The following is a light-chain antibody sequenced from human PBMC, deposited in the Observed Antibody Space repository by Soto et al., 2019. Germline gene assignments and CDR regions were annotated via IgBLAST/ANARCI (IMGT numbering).Light chain of an antibody. Sequence: EIVLTQSPGTLSLSPGERATLSCRASQSITSNYLAWYQQKPGQAPRLLVYAVSGRPNGIPDRFSGSGSGTDFTLTISRLEPEDCALYYCQQYGRSPYTVGQGTQLEIK. V-gene: IGKV3-20*01. CDR1: QSITSNY. CDR2: AVS. CDR3: QQYGRSPYT. J-gene: IGKJ2*01.